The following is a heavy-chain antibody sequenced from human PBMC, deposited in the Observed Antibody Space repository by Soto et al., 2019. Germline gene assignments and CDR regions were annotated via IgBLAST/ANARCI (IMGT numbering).Heavy chain of an antibody. Sequence: EVQLVQSGAEVKKPGESLRISCKGSGYSFTSYWISWVRQMPGKGLEWMGRIDPSDSYTNYSPSFQGHVTLSADKAISTAYLQWSSLKASDTAMYYCSRRYYDSSGYDYWGQGTLVTVSS. CDR2: IDPSDSYT. V-gene: IGHV5-10-1*03. CDR1: GYSFTSYW. CDR3: SRRYYDSSGYDY. J-gene: IGHJ4*02. D-gene: IGHD3-22*01.